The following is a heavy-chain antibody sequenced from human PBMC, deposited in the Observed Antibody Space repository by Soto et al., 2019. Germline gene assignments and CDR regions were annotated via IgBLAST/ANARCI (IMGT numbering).Heavy chain of an antibody. CDR3: ARDRGRYALDY. CDR2: ISAYNGNT. Sequence: GESLKISCKGSGYSFTSYGISWVRQAPGQGLEWMGWISAYNGNTNYAQKLQGRVTMTTDTSTSTAYMELRSLRSDDTAMYYCARDRGRYALDYWGQGTLVTVSS. D-gene: IGHD3-16*01. V-gene: IGHV1-18*01. J-gene: IGHJ4*02. CDR1: GYSFTSYG.